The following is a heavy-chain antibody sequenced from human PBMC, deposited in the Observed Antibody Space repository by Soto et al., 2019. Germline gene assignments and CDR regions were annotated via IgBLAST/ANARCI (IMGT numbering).Heavy chain of an antibody. CDR2: ISSSGSTI. V-gene: IGHV3-48*03. J-gene: IGHJ4*02. D-gene: IGHD1-26*01. Sequence: GGSLSLSCAASGFTFSSYEMNWVRQAPGKGLEWVSYISSSGSTIYYADSVKGRFNISRDNAKNSLYLQMNSLRAEDMAVYYCARDRSWALDYWGQGTLVTVSS. CDR3: ARDRSWALDY. CDR1: GFTFSSYE.